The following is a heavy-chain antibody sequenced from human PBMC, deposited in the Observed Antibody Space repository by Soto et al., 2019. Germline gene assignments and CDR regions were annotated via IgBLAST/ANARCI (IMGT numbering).Heavy chain of an antibody. CDR2: IYYSGST. CDR3: ARDHGSGWNWFDP. CDR1: GGSISSSSYY. Sequence: SETLSLTCTVSGGSISSSSYYWGWIRQPPGKGLERIGSIYYSGSTYYNTSLKSRVTISVDTSKNQFSLKLSSVAAADTALFYCARDHGSGWNWFDPWGQGTLVTVSS. V-gene: IGHV4-39*07. D-gene: IGHD6-19*01. J-gene: IGHJ5*02.